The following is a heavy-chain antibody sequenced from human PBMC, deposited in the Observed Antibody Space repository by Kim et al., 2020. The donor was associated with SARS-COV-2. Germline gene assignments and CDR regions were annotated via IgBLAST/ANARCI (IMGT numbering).Heavy chain of an antibody. Sequence: SETLSLTCAVYGGSFSGYYWSWIRQPPGKGLEWIGEINHSGSTNYNPSLKSRVTISVDTSKNQFSLKLSSVTAADTAVYYCARGLGGPYYYYYGMDVWGQGTTVTVSS. J-gene: IGHJ6*02. CDR1: GGSFSGYY. CDR2: INHSGST. V-gene: IGHV4-34*01. CDR3: ARGLGGPYYYYYGMDV.